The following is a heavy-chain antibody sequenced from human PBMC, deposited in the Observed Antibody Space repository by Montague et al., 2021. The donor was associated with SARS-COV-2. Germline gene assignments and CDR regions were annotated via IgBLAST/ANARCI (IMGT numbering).Heavy chain of an antibody. CDR2: IHHSGGT. CDR3: ARVPLVGPTAGTSDY. V-gene: IGHV4-4*02. D-gene: IGHD1-1*01. J-gene: IGHJ4*02. CDR1: GDSIDSGGW. Sequence: SETLSLTCTVSGDSIDSGGWWSWVRQAPGRGLEFIGEIHHSGGTNYDPSLRSRVTMSVDKSKNQFSLGLSSVTAADTAVYYCARVPLVGPTAGTSDYWGLGTLVAVSS.